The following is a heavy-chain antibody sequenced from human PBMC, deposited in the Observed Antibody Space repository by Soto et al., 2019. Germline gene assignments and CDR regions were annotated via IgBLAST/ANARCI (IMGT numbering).Heavy chain of an antibody. CDR2: IYYSGST. D-gene: IGHD6-19*01. Sequence: PSETLSLTCTVSGGSISSSNYYWGWIRQPPGKGLEWIGSIYYSGSTYYSPSLKSRVTISVDTSKNQFSLKLSSVTVVDTAVYYCARQGQWPDWFDPWGQGTLVTVSS. CDR3: ARQGQWPDWFDP. V-gene: IGHV4-39*01. CDR1: GGSISSSNYY. J-gene: IGHJ5*02.